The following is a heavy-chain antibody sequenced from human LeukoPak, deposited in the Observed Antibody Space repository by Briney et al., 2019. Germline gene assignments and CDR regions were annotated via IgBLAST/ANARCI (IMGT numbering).Heavy chain of an antibody. CDR3: ARQAAGSSSWYDRRYWFDP. J-gene: IGHJ5*02. CDR2: INHSGST. CDR1: GGSFNDYY. Sequence: SETLSLTCAVYGGSFNDYYWNWIRQPPGKGLEWIGEINHSGSTNYNPSLKSRVTISVDTSKNQLSLKLSSVTAADTAVYYCARQAAGSSSWYDRRYWFDPWGQGTLVTVSS. V-gene: IGHV4-34*01. D-gene: IGHD6-13*01.